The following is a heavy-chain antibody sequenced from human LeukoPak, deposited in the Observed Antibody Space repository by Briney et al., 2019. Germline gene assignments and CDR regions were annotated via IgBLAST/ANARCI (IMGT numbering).Heavy chain of an antibody. D-gene: IGHD5-24*01. CDR2: IYSGGST. Sequence: PGGSLRLSCAASGFTVSHYYMTWVRQAPGKGLECVSVIYSGGSTYSADSVKGRFTISRDNAKNSLYLQMNSLGVEDTAVYFCAGDWRDGYNKVFDWWGQGTLVTVSS. J-gene: IGHJ4*02. V-gene: IGHV3-53*01. CDR3: AGDWRDGYNKVFDW. CDR1: GFTVSHYY.